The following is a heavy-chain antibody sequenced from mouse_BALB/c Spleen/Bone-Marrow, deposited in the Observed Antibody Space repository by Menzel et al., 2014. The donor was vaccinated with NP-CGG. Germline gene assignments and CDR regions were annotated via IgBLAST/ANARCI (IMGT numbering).Heavy chain of an antibody. Sequence: QVQLKESGAELAKPGASVKMSCKASGYTFTSYWMHWVKQRPGQGLEWIGYINPSTGYTEYNQKLKDRATLTAVKSSTTAYMQLRSLTSEDAAVYYCARDDYGAIAYWGQGTLVTVSA. CDR1: GYTFTSYW. CDR3: ARDDYGAIAY. J-gene: IGHJ3*01. V-gene: IGHV1-7*01. D-gene: IGHD2-4*01. CDR2: INPSTGYT.